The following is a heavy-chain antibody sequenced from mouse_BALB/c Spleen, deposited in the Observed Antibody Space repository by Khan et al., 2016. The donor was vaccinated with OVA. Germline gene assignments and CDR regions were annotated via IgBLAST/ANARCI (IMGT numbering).Heavy chain of an antibody. CDR1: GYTFTSYW. CDR2: TNPTNGRT. Sequence: QVQLQQPGVELVKAGASVKMSCKASGYTFTSYWMHWVKQRLGQGLEWFAETNPTNGRTYYNEKFKSKATLTVDKSSSTAYMLLSGPTFEDSAVYYCARIKKIVATYFDYGGQGTTLTVSS. CDR3: ARIKKIVATYFDY. D-gene: IGHD1-1*01. J-gene: IGHJ2*01. V-gene: IGHV1S81*02.